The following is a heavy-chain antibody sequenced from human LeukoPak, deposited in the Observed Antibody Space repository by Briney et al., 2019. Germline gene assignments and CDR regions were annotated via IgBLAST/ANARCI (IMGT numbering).Heavy chain of an antibody. CDR1: GYTFTSYH. J-gene: IGHJ4*02. V-gene: IGHV1-46*01. Sequence: ASVKVSCRASGYTFTSYHMHWVRQAPGQGLEWMGVINPGGVNTKYAQKFQGRVTMTRDTSTSTVYMELSSLRSEDTAVYYCARGFGSSRGYWGQGTLVTVSS. CDR2: INPGGVNT. D-gene: IGHD6-13*01. CDR3: ARGFGSSRGY.